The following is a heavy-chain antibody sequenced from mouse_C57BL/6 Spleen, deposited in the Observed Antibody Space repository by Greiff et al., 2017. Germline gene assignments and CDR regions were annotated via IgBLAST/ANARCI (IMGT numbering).Heavy chain of an antibody. CDR3: ARGGRPRKLRLRGMDY. D-gene: IGHD3-2*02. V-gene: IGHV1-26*01. CDR1: GYTFTDYY. Sequence: EVQLQQSGPELVKPGASVKISCKASGYTFTDYYMNWVKQSHGKSLEWIGDINPNNGGTSYNQKFKGKATLTVDKSSSTAYMELRSLTSEDSAVYYCARGGRPRKLRLRGMDYWGQGTSVTVSS. J-gene: IGHJ4*01. CDR2: INPNNGGT.